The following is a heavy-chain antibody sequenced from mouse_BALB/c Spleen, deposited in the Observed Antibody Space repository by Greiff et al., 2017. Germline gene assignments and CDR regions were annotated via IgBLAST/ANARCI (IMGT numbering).Heavy chain of an antibody. CDR1: GFTFSSFG. CDR3: ARSITTGAMDY. Sequence: EVKVVESGGGLVQPGGSRKLSCAASGFTFSSFGMHWVRQAPEKGLEWVAYISSGSSTIYYADTVKGRFTISRDNPKNTLFLQMTSLRSEDTAMYYCARSITTGAMDYWGQGTSVTVSS. D-gene: IGHD1-1*01. J-gene: IGHJ4*01. CDR2: ISSGSSTI. V-gene: IGHV5-17*02.